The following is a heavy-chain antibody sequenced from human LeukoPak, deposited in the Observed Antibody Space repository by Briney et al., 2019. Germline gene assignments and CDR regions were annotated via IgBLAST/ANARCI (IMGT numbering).Heavy chain of an antibody. Sequence: PGGSLRLSCAASGFTFSSYGMHWVRQAPGKGLEWVAVIWYDGSNKYHADSVKGRFTISRDNSKNTLYLQMNSLRAEDTAVYFCARGGGLDVWGQGATVTVSS. V-gene: IGHV3-33*01. CDR3: ARGGGLDV. CDR1: GFTFSSYG. J-gene: IGHJ6*02. D-gene: IGHD3-16*01. CDR2: IWYDGSNK.